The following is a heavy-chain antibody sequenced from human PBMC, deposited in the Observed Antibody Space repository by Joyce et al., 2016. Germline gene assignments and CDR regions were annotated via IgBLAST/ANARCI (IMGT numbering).Heavy chain of an antibody. J-gene: IGHJ4*02. CDR3: AGGILTGYFDY. D-gene: IGHD3-9*01. CDR1: GFTFSNYG. Sequence: QGQLVESGGGVVQPGRSLRLSCAASGFTFSNYGMHWVRQAPGKGREWVAVISYDGSKKHYGDSVKGRFTISRDNSKNTLDLQMNSLRAEDTAVYYCAGGILTGYFDYWGQGTLVTVSS. CDR2: ISYDGSKK. V-gene: IGHV3-30*03.